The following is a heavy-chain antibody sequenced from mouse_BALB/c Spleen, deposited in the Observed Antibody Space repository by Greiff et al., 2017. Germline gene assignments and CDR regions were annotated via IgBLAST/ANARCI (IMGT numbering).Heavy chain of an antibody. J-gene: IGHJ4*01. CDR3: ARDGGAMDY. Sequence: EVQRVESGGGLVQPGGSLKLSCAASGFTFSSYGMSWVRQTPDKRLELVATINSNGGSTYYPDSVKGRFTISRDNAKNTLYLQMSSLKSEDTAMYYCARDGGAMDYWGQGTSVTVSS. V-gene: IGHV5-6-3*01. CDR2: INSNGGST. CDR1: GFTFSSYG.